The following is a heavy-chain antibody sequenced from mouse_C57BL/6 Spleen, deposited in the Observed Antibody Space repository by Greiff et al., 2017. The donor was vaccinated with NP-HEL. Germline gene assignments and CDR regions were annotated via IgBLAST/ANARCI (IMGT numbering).Heavy chain of an antibody. CDR2: IDPSDSET. CDR3: ARHYGSSYGYFDY. Sequence: QVQLQQPGAELVRPGSSVKLSCKASGYTFTSYWMHWVKQRPIQGLEWIGNIDPSDSETHYNQKFKDKATLTVDKSSSTAYMQLSSLTSEDSAVYYCARHYGSSYGYFDYWGQGTTLTVSS. J-gene: IGHJ2*01. V-gene: IGHV1-52*01. D-gene: IGHD1-1*01. CDR1: GYTFTSYW.